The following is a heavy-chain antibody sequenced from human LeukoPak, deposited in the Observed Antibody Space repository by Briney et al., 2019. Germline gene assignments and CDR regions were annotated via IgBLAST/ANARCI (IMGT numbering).Heavy chain of an antibody. V-gene: IGHV4-38-2*01. J-gene: IGHJ4*02. CDR1: GYSISSGYY. CDR3: ARLSGAPVRHPIYHFDY. D-gene: IGHD1-26*01. CDR2: IYHSGGT. Sequence: SETLSLTCVVSGYSISSGYYWGWVRQPPGKELEWIGNIYHSGGTYKNPSLKSRVTISLDTSKNQFSLKLSSVTAADTAMYYCARLSGAPVRHPIYHFDYWGQGTLVTVSS.